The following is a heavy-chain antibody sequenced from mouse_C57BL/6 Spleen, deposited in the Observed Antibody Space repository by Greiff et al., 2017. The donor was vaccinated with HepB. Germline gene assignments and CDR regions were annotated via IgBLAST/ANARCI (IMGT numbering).Heavy chain of an antibody. CDR2: INPNNGGT. CDR3: ARGHYSNYVAWFAY. V-gene: IGHV1-22*01. Sequence: VQLQQSGPELVKPGASVKMSYKASGYTFTDYNMHWVKQSHGKSLEWIGYINPNNGGTSYNQKFKGKATLTVNKSSSTAYMELRSLTSEDSAVYYCARGHYSNYVAWFAYWGQGTLVTVSA. D-gene: IGHD2-5*01. J-gene: IGHJ3*01. CDR1: GYTFTDYN.